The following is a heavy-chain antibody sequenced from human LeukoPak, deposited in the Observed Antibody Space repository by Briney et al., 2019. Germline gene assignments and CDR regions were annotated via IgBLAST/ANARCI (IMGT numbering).Heavy chain of an antibody. CDR1: GGSISSYY. D-gene: IGHD2-21*01. V-gene: IGHV4-4*07. CDR2: IYTSGST. J-gene: IGHJ4*02. Sequence: SETLSLASTVSGGSISSYYSSWVRQPAGKGLEWVGRIYTSGSTNYNPSLKSRAPMSVTTSKNQSSLKLRAVTPADTAVYSCGGSHLVFVNLFDYWGQGTLVAVSS. CDR3: GGSHLVFVNLFDY.